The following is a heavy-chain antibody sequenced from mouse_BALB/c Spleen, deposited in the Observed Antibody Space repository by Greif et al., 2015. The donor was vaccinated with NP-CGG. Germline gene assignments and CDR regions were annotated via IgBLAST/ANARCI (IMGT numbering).Heavy chain of an antibody. D-gene: IGHD2-14*01. V-gene: IGHV1S81*02. CDR2: INPSNGGT. CDR1: GYTFTSYY. CDR3: TRGDLDYYRYDERAWFAY. J-gene: IGHJ3*01. Sequence: QVQLKQSGAELVKPGASVKLSCKASGYTFTSYYMYWVKQRPGQGLEWIGEINPSNGGTNFNEKFKSKATLTVDKSSSTAYMQLSSLTSEDSAVYYCTRGDLDYYRYDERAWFAYWGQGTLVTVSA.